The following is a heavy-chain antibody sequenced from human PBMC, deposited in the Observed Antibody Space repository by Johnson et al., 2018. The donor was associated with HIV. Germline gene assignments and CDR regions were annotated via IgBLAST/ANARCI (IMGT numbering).Heavy chain of an antibody. CDR1: GFTFSSYG. CDR3: AKGGHWTGTTHGDAFDI. Sequence: QVQLVESGGGLVQPERSLRLSCTASGFTFSSYGMHWVRQAPGKGLEWVAVIWFDRSNKYYADSVKGRFTISRDNSKNTLYLQMNSLRAEDTAVYCCAKGGHWTGTTHGDAFDIWGQGTMVTVSS. J-gene: IGHJ3*02. V-gene: IGHV3-33*06. D-gene: IGHD1-1*01. CDR2: IWFDRSNK.